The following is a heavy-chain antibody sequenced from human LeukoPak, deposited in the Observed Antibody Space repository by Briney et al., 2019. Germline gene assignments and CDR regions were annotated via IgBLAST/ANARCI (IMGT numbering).Heavy chain of an antibody. CDR2: IYYSGST. CDR1: GGSISSYY. J-gene: IGHJ4*02. V-gene: IGHV4-59*08. D-gene: IGHD3-22*01. Sequence: PSETLSLTCTVSGGSISSYYWSWIRQPPGQGLEWIGYIYYSGSTNYNPSLKSRVTISVDTSKNQFSLKLSSVTAADTAVYYCARGGYYYDSSGQYYFDYWGQGTLVTVSS. CDR3: ARGGYYYDSSGQYYFDY.